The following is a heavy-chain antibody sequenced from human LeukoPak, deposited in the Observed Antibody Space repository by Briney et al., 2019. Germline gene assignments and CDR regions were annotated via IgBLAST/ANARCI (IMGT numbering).Heavy chain of an antibody. CDR3: ARGRYYGSGSQIFDY. CDR1: GGSFSGYY. D-gene: IGHD3-10*01. CDR2: IYYSGST. Sequence: PSETLSLTCAVYGGSFSGYYWSWIRQPPGKGLEWIGYIYYSGSTNYNPSLKSRVTISVDTSKNQFSLKLSSVTAADTAVYYCARGRYYGSGSQIFDYWGQGTLVTVSS. V-gene: IGHV4-59*08. J-gene: IGHJ4*02.